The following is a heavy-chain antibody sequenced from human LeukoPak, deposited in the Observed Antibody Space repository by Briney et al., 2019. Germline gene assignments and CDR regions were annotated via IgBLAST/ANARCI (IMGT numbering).Heavy chain of an antibody. Sequence: GGSLRLSCVASGFTFTNCAMTWVRQAPGKGLEWVSSISGSGSTTYYADSAKGRFTISRDNSKNTVYLQMNSLSVEDTAVYYCAKDQSRVGASDPFDSWGQGTLVTVSS. V-gene: IGHV3-23*01. CDR3: AKDQSRVGASDPFDS. CDR2: ISGSGSTT. D-gene: IGHD1-26*01. J-gene: IGHJ5*01. CDR1: GFTFTNCA.